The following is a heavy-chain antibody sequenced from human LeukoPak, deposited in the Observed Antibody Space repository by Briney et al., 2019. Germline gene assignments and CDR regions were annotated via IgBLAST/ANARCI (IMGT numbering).Heavy chain of an antibody. CDR2: IYTSGST. CDR3: ASGARFPCSTSCYRYYYMDV. J-gene: IGHJ6*03. V-gene: IGHV4-4*07. Sequence: PSETLSLTCTVSGGSISSYYWSWIRQPAGKGLEWIGRIYTSGSTNYNPSLKSRVTMSVDTSKNQFSLKLSSVTAADTAVYYCASGARFPCSTSCYRYYYMDVWGKGTTVTVSS. CDR1: GGSISSYY. D-gene: IGHD2-2*01.